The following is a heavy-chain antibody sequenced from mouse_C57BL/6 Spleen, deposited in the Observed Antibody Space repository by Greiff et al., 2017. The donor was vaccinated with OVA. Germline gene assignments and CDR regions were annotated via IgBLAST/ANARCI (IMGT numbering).Heavy chain of an antibody. V-gene: IGHV1-50*01. CDR3: ASYGNYVGYYAMDY. CDR1: GYTFTSYW. CDR2: IDPSDSYT. Sequence: VQLQQPGAELVKPGASVKLSCKASGYTFTSYWMQWVKQRPGQGLEWIGEIDPSDSYTNYNQKFKGKATLTVDTSSSTAYMQLSSLTSEDSAVYYCASYGNYVGYYAMDYWGQGTSVTVSS. J-gene: IGHJ4*01. D-gene: IGHD2-1*01.